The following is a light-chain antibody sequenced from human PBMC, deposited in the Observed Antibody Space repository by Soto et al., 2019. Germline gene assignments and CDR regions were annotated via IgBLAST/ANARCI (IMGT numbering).Light chain of an antibody. CDR3: SAWDASLNGYV. J-gene: IGLJ1*01. V-gene: IGLV1-44*01. CDR1: SSNIGSKT. CDR2: NSY. Sequence: QSVLTQPPSASGTPGQRVTISCSGSSSNIGSKTVNWYQQVPGTVPKLLIYNSYQRPSGVPDRFSGSKSGTSASLAISGLQSEYEADYYCSAWDASLNGYVFGTGTKLTV.